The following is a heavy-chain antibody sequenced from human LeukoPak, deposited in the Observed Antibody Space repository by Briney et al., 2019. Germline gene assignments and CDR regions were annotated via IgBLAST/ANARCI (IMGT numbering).Heavy chain of an antibody. V-gene: IGHV3-23*01. Sequence: GGSLRLSCAASGFTFSSFAMIWVRQAPGKGLEWVSAITGSADRTYYADSVKGRFTISRDKSKNTLYLQMNSLRAEDTAEYYCAKGIRGYYYAMDVWGQGTTVTVSS. CDR1: GFTFSSFA. CDR3: AKGIRGYYYAMDV. CDR2: ITGSADRT. J-gene: IGHJ6*02.